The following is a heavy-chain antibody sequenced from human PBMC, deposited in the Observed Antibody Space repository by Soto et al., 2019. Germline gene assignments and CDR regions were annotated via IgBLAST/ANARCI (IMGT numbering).Heavy chain of an antibody. Sequence: AGGSLRLSCAASGFTFDDYAMHWVRQAPGKGLEWVSGISWNSGSIGYADSVKGRFTISRDNAKNSLYLQMNSLRAEDTALYYCAREVRFWEWCPRRYYYMDVWGKGTTVTVSS. CDR3: AREVRFWEWCPRRYYYMDV. V-gene: IGHV3-9*01. J-gene: IGHJ6*03. CDR1: GFTFDDYA. CDR2: ISWNSGSI. D-gene: IGHD3-3*01.